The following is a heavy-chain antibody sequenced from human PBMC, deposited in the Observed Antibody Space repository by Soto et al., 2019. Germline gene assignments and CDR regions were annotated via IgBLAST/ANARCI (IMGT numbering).Heavy chain of an antibody. Sequence: EVQLVESGGGLVKPGGSLRVSCAASGFTFTNAWMNWIRQAPGKGLEWVGRIKSKADGGTTDYAAPVKGRFTISRDDSKNTLYLQLNSLETEDTAVYYCTTPRRDYDNGGYYYYFDYWGQGTLVTVSS. CDR3: TTPRRDYDNGGYYYYFDY. J-gene: IGHJ4*02. V-gene: IGHV3-15*01. CDR2: IKSKADGGTT. CDR1: GFTFTNAW. D-gene: IGHD3-22*01.